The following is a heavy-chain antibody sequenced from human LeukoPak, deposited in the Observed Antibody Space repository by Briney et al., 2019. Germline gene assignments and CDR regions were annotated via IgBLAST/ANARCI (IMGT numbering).Heavy chain of an antibody. CDR1: GGSISSGDYY. D-gene: IGHD2-2*01. V-gene: IGHV4-30-4*01. Sequence: SQTLSLTCTVSGGSISSGDYYWSWIRQPPGKGLEWIAYIHYSGITSYNTSLKSRVTISVDTSKNQFSLKLNSVTPADTAVYYCARNAARDCTSTACWPRWFDPWGQGTLVTVSS. J-gene: IGHJ5*02. CDR2: IHYSGIT. CDR3: ARNAARDCTSTACWPRWFDP.